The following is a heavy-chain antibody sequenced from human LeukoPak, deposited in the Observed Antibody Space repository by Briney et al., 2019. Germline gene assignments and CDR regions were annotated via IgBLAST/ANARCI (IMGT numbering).Heavy chain of an antibody. CDR2: IIPILGIA. V-gene: IGHV1-69*04. Sequence: GSSVKVSCKASGGTFSSYATSWVRQAPGQGLEWMGRIIPILGIANYAQKFQGRVTITADKSTSTAYMELSSLRSEDTAVYYCARPVAPYYDMAVGGQGTTATVSS. D-gene: IGHD2-15*01. CDR1: GGTFSSYA. J-gene: IGHJ6*02. CDR3: ARPVAPYYDMAV.